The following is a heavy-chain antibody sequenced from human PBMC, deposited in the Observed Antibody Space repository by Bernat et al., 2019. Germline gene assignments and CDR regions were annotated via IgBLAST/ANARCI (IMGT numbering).Heavy chain of an antibody. CDR1: GYTFTGYY. J-gene: IGHJ3*02. CDR3: ARDVDADRYNAFDI. Sequence: SGYTFTGYYIHWVRQAPGQGLEWMGWIYPKSGGTNYAPNLQGRVTMTRDTSIHPASMELTRLRSYDTAVYYCARDVDADRYNAFDIWGQGTVV. CDR2: IYPKSGGT. D-gene: IGHD5-18*01. V-gene: IGHV1-2*02.